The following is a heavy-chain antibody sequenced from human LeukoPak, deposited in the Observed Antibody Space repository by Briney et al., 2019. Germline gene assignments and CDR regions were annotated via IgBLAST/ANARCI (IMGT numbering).Heavy chain of an antibody. CDR1: GFSISNYW. CDR3: ARWYGGSGSWVLDV. CDR2: IKKDGSEK. J-gene: IGHJ6*02. D-gene: IGHD3-10*01. V-gene: IGHV3-7*04. Sequence: GGSLRLSCAASGFSISNYWMSWVRQALGKGLEWVANIKKDGSEKKYVDSVKGRFSISRDNAKNSLYLQIYSLRVEDTAGYYCARWYGGSGSWVLDVWGRGTTVTVSS.